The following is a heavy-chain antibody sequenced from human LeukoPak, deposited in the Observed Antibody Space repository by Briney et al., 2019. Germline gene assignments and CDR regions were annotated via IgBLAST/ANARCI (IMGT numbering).Heavy chain of an antibody. Sequence: GGSLRLSCAASGFTVSSNYMSWVRQAPGKGLEWVSVIYSGGSTYYADSVKGRFTISRDNSKNTLYLQMNSLRAEDTAVYYCASHKADYGGKNDYWDQGTLVTVSS. CDR2: IYSGGST. V-gene: IGHV3-53*01. D-gene: IGHD4-23*01. J-gene: IGHJ4*02. CDR1: GFTVSSNY. CDR3: ASHKADYGGKNDY.